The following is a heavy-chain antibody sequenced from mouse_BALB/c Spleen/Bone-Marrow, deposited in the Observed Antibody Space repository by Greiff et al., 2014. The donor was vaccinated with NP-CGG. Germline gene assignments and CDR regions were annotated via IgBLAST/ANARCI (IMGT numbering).Heavy chain of an antibody. J-gene: IGHJ3*01. CDR1: GFTFSDYY. CDR3: ARDLITTATSFAY. CDR2: ISDGGSYT. V-gene: IGHV5-4*02. Sequence: DVHLVESGGGLVKPGGSLKLSCAASGFTFSDYYMYWVRQTPGERLEWVATISDGGSYTYYPDSVKGRFTISRDNAKNNLYLQMSSLKSEDTAMYYCARDLITTATSFAYWGHGTLVTVSA. D-gene: IGHD1-2*01.